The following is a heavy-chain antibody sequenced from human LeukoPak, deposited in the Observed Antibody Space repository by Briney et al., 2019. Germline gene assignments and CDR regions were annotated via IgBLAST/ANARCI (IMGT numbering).Heavy chain of an antibody. V-gene: IGHV4-38-2*02. D-gene: IGHD6-13*01. CDR2: IYYSGST. CDR3: ARCTGYSSSWPDYYYYYYMDV. Sequence: SETLSLTCTVSGYSISSGYYWGWIRQPPGKGLEWIGSIYYSGSTYYNPSLKSRVTISVDTSKNQFSLKLSSVTAADTAVYYCARCTGYSSSWPDYYYYYYMDVWGKGTTVTVSS. CDR1: GYSISSGYY. J-gene: IGHJ6*03.